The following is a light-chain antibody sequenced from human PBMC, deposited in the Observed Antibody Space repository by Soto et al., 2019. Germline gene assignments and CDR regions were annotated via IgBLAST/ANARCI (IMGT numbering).Light chain of an antibody. J-gene: IGKJ1*01. Sequence: DTQMTQSPSSLSASVGDRVTITCRASQTSSSWLDWYQQKPGKAPKLLIYKASTLKSGVPSRFSGSGSGTEFTLTISSLQPDDFATYYCQHYNSYSEAFGQGTKVDNK. V-gene: IGKV1-5*03. CDR3: QHYNSYSEA. CDR1: QTSSSW. CDR2: KAS.